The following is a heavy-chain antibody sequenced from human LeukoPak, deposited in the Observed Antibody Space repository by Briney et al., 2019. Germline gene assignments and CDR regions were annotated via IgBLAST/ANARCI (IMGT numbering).Heavy chain of an antibody. CDR1: GGTFSSYA. J-gene: IGHJ6*03. D-gene: IGHD6-6*01. CDR2: IIPIFGTA. CDR3: ARVTRIAARQFYYMDV. V-gene: IGHV1-69*05. Sequence: SVKVSCKASGGTFSSYAISWVRQAPGQGLEWMGGIIPIFGTANYAQKFQGRVTITTDESTSTAYMELSSLRSEDTAVYYCARVTRIAARQFYYMDVWGKGTTVTVSS.